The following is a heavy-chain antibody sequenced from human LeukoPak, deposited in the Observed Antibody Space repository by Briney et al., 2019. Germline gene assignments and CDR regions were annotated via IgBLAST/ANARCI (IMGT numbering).Heavy chain of an antibody. CDR2: ISSSGSTI. Sequence: QPGGSLRLSCAASGFTFSSYEMNWVRQAPGKGLEWVSYISSSGSTIYYADSVKGRFTISRDNAKNTLYLQMNSLRAEDTAVYYCARGGGYSYGSFDYWGQGTLVTVSS. CDR1: GFTFSSYE. D-gene: IGHD5-18*01. V-gene: IGHV3-48*03. CDR3: ARGGGYSYGSFDY. J-gene: IGHJ4*02.